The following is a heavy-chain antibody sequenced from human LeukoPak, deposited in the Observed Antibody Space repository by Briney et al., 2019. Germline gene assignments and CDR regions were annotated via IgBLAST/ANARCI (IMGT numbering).Heavy chain of an antibody. CDR3: ARDGYFDL. Sequence: ASVKVSCKASGYTFTTHGIAWVRQAPGQGLEWMGWISAHNGNTNYAQSLQGRVTMTTDTSTSTAYMELRSLRSDGTAVYYCARDGYFDLWGRGTLVTVSS. V-gene: IGHV1-18*01. CDR2: ISAHNGNT. CDR1: GYTFTTHG. J-gene: IGHJ2*01.